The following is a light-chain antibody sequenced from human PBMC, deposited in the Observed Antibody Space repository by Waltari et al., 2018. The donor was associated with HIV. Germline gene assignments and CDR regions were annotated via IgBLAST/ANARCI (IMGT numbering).Light chain of an antibody. CDR2: DVS. CDR3: SSYTSSSKV. V-gene: IGLV2-14*03. Sequence: QSALTQPASVSGSPGQSITISCTGTSSDVGGYNYVSLYQQHPAKAPKLMVYDVSNRPSWVRNRFSGSSSGNTASLTISGLQAEDEADYYCSSYTSSSKVFGGGTKLTVL. CDR1: SSDVGGYNY. J-gene: IGLJ3*02.